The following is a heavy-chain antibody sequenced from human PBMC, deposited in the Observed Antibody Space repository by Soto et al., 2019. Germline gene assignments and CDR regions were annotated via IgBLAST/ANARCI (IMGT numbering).Heavy chain of an antibody. CDR2: IIPILGIA. CDR3: ARDPTSGYDEIDY. Sequence: QVQLVQSGAEVKKPGSSVKVSCKAAGGTFSSYTISWVRQAPRQGLEWMGRIIPILGIANYAQKFQGRVTITADKSTSTAYMELSSLRSEDTAVYYCARDPTSGYDEIDYWGQGTLVTVSS. CDR1: GGTFSSYT. J-gene: IGHJ4*02. V-gene: IGHV1-69*08. D-gene: IGHD5-12*01.